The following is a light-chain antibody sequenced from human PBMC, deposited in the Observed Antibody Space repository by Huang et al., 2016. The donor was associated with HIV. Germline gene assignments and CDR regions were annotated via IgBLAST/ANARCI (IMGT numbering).Light chain of an antibody. J-gene: IGKJ4*01. V-gene: IGKV1-39*01. CDR3: QQSYSTPLT. Sequence: DIQMTQSPSSLSASVGDRVTITCRASQSISSYLNWYHQKPGKAPKLLFYAASSLQSGLPSRFSGSGSGTDFTLTISSLQPEDFATYYCQQSYSTPLTFGGGTKVEIK. CDR2: AAS. CDR1: QSISSY.